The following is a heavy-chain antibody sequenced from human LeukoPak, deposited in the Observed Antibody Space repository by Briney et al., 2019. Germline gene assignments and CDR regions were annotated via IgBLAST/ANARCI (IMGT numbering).Heavy chain of an antibody. D-gene: IGHD1-14*01. Sequence: ASVKVSCKASGYTFTSYDINWVRQATGQGLEWMGWMNPNSGNTGYAQKFQGRGTMTRNTSISTAYMELSSLRSEDMAVYYCARKGLLSRNYYYYMDVWGKGTTVTVSS. V-gene: IGHV1-8*01. CDR2: MNPNSGNT. J-gene: IGHJ6*03. CDR1: GYTFTSYD. CDR3: ARKGLLSRNYYYYMDV.